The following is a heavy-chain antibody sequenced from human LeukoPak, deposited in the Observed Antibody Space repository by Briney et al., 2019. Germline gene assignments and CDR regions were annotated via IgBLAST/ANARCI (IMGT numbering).Heavy chain of an antibody. J-gene: IGHJ4*02. CDR3: ARVQYYYDSSGYYLGSVIDY. D-gene: IGHD3-22*01. Sequence: ASVKVSCKASGYTFTGYYMHWVQQAPGQGLEWMGRINPNSGGTNYAQKFQGRVTMTRDTSISTAYMELSRLRSDDTAVYYCARVQYYYDSSGYYLGSVIDYWGQGTLVTVSS. V-gene: IGHV1-2*06. CDR2: INPNSGGT. CDR1: GYTFTGYY.